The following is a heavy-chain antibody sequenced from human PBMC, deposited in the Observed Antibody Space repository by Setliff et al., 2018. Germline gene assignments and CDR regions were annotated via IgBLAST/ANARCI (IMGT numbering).Heavy chain of an antibody. D-gene: IGHD5-12*01. Sequence: GGSLRLSCGASGFTFSTHAMHWVRQAPGKGLEWVAMIWSDGINKFYGGPVKGRFIVSRDNSKNTVFLQMNDLRVEDTAVYYCAGDPPSSGYAFDIWGQGTMVTVSS. CDR2: IWSDGINK. V-gene: IGHV3-33*01. CDR1: GFTFSTHA. J-gene: IGHJ3*02. CDR3: AGDPPSSGYAFDI.